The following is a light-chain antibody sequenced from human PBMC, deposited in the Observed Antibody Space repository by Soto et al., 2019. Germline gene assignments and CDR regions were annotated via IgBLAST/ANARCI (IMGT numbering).Light chain of an antibody. V-gene: IGLV2-14*01. CDR2: EVD. CDR1: SSDIGDYNY. CDR3: SSYTTTSTYV. J-gene: IGLJ1*01. Sequence: QSVLTQPASVSGSPGQSLTISCVGPSSDIGDYNYVSWYQQHPGQAPKLIIYEVDNRPSGISTRFSGSKSGNTASLTISGLQAEDEADYYCSSYTTTSTYVFGAGTRSPS.